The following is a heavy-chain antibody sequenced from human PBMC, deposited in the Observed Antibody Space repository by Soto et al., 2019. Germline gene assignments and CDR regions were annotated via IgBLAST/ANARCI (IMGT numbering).Heavy chain of an antibody. D-gene: IGHD3-22*01. J-gene: IGHJ3*02. V-gene: IGHV4-31*03. CDR3: ARFSPTFLKIVGDTLLDAFDI. CDR2: IYYSGST. CDR1: GGSISSGGYY. Sequence: QVQLQESGPGLVKPSQTLSLTCTVSGGSISSGGYYWSWIRQHPGKGLEWIGYIYYSGSTYYNPSLKSRVTISVDTSKNQFSLKLSSVTAADTAVYYCARFSPTFLKIVGDTLLDAFDIWGQGTMVTVSS.